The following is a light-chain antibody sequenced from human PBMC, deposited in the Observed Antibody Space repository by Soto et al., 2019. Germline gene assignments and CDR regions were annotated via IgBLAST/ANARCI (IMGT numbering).Light chain of an antibody. CDR1: QSVSSSF. CDR2: GAS. CDR3: QQYGSSPPYT. V-gene: IGKV3-20*01. J-gene: IGKJ2*01. Sequence: EVVLTQSPSTVSLSPGESATLSCRASQSVSSSFLAWYQKKPGQAPRLLIHGASRRAAGISDRFSGSGSGTDFILTISRLEPEDFAVYYCQQYGSSPPYTFGQGTKLEIK.